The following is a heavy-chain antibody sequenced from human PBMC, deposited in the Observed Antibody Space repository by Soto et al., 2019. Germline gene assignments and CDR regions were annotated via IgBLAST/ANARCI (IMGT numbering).Heavy chain of an antibody. J-gene: IGHJ6*01. CDR2: IYYSGST. CDR3: ARDLGDFSGGSCYSGFYYGMDV. D-gene: IGHD2-15*01. V-gene: IGHV4-31*03. Sequence: LTCTVSGGSISRGGYYWSWIRQHPGKGLEWMGYIYYSGSTYYNPSLKSRVTISVDTSKNQFSLKLSSVTAADTAVYYCARDLGDFSGGSCYSGFYYGMDVWGQGSTVTVSS. CDR1: GGSISRGGYY.